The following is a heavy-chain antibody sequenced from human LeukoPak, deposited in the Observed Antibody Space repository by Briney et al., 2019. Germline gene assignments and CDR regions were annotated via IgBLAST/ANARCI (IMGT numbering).Heavy chain of an antibody. CDR2: ISWGGSIK. Sequence: GGSLRLSCAASEFTLSSFGMHWVRQAPGKGLEWVALISWGGSIKYYVDSVKGRFTICRVHSKGTPYLQLNRLRAEDTVVYYCAKEPYFDSSGAPQYEYWGEGALVTVS. J-gene: IGHJ4*02. D-gene: IGHD3-22*01. CDR3: AKEPYFDSSGAPQYEY. V-gene: IGHV3-30*18. CDR1: EFTLSSFG.